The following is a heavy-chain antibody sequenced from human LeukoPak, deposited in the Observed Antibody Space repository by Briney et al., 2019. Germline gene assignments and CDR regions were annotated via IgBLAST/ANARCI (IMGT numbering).Heavy chain of an antibody. Sequence: GGSLRLSCAASGFTFSSYGMHWVRQAPGKGLEWVAVIWYDGSNKYYADSVKGRFTISRDNSQNTLYLQMNSLRAEDTAVYYCAREVTTGTTGVLDPWGQGTLVTVSS. CDR2: IWYDGSNK. CDR1: GFTFSSYG. J-gene: IGHJ5*02. V-gene: IGHV3-33*01. CDR3: AREVTTGTTGVLDP. D-gene: IGHD1-1*01.